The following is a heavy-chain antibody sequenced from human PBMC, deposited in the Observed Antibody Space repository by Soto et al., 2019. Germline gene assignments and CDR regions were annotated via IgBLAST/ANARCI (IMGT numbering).Heavy chain of an antibody. Sequence: SETLSLTCAVSGGSISSGGYSWSWIRQPPGKGLEWIGYIYHSGSTYYNPSLKSRVTISVDRSRNQFSLNLTSVTAADTAVYYCARAAYSSGYHYWGQGALVT. D-gene: IGHD5-18*01. CDR3: ARAAYSSGYHY. CDR1: GGSISSGGYS. J-gene: IGHJ4*02. CDR2: IYHSGST. V-gene: IGHV4-30-2*01.